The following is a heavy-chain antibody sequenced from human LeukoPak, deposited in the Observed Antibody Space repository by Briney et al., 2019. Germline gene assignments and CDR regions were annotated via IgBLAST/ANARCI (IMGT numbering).Heavy chain of an antibody. CDR1: GFTFTSSA. D-gene: IGHD3-22*01. Sequence: GASVKVSCKASGFTFTSSAMQRVRQARGQRLEWIGWIVVGSGNTNYAQKFQGRVTITADESTSTAYMELSSLRSEDTAVYYCARDDYYDSSGYYAAFWGQGTLVTVSS. J-gene: IGHJ4*02. V-gene: IGHV1-58*02. CDR3: ARDDYYDSSGYYAAF. CDR2: IVVGSGNT.